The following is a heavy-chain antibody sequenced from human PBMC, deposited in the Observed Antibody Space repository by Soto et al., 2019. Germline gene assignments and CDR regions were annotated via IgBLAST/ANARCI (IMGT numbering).Heavy chain of an antibody. Sequence: PSETLSLTCTVSGGSISSYYWSWIRQPPGKGLEWIGYIYYSGSTNYNPSLKSRLTLSVDTSKNQFSLNLSSVTAADTAVYYCARASVKERGQAHFYFGMDVWGQGTTVTGSS. V-gene: IGHV4-59*12. CDR3: ARASVKERGQAHFYFGMDV. CDR2: IYYSGST. CDR1: GGSISSYY. D-gene: IGHD4-17*01. J-gene: IGHJ6*02.